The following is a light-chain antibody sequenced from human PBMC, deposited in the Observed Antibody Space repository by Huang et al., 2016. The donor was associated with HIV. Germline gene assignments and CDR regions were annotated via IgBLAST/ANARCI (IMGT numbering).Light chain of an antibody. CDR1: QSVSRY. CDR3: LQRSNWLWT. CDR2: DAS. Sequence: EIVLTQSPATLSLSPGERATLSCRASQSVSRYLAWYQQKPGQAPRRLIYDASNRATGIPARFSGSGSGTDFTLTISSLEPEDFAVYYCLQRSNWLWTFGQGTKVEIK. V-gene: IGKV3-11*01. J-gene: IGKJ1*01.